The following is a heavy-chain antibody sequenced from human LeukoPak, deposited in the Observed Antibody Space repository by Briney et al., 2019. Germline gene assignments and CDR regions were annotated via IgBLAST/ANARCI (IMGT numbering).Heavy chain of an antibody. D-gene: IGHD6-6*01. CDR1: AGSFSVYY. CDR3: ARVRPIAARRGGVDY. V-gene: IGHV4-34*01. Sequence: SETLSLTCALYAGSFSVYYWSWIRQPPGKGLEWIGEINHSGSTNYNPSLKRRVTISVDTSKNQFSLKLSFVTAAATAVYNCARVRPIAARRGGVDYWGQGTLVTVSS. J-gene: IGHJ4*02. CDR2: INHSGST.